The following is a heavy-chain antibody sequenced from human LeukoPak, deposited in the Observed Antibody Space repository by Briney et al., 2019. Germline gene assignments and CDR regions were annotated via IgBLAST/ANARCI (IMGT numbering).Heavy chain of an antibody. CDR1: GYTLTELS. D-gene: IGHD6-6*01. V-gene: IGHV1-24*01. Sequence: ASVKVSCKVSGYTLTELSMHWVRQAPGKGLEWMGGFDPEDGETTYAQKFQGRVTMTEDTSTDTAYMELSSLRSEDTAVYYCATAGSSPSLGDFDYWGQGTLVTVSP. CDR3: ATAGSSPSLGDFDY. J-gene: IGHJ4*02. CDR2: FDPEDGET.